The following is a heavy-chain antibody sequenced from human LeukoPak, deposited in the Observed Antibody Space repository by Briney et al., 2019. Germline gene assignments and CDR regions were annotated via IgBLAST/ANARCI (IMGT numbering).Heavy chain of an antibody. CDR3: ARGQGTVTTH. CDR1: GGSFSGYY. Sequence: PSETLSLTCAVSGGSFSGYYWTWIRQPPGKGLEWIGEINHSGSANYSPSLSSRVTISLDMPENQFSLKLTSVTAADTAVYYCARGQGTVTTHWGQGTLVTVSS. J-gene: IGHJ4*02. CDR2: INHSGSA. V-gene: IGHV4-34*01. D-gene: IGHD4-17*01.